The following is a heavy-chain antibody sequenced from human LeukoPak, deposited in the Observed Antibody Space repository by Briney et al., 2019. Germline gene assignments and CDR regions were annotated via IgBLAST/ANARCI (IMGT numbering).Heavy chain of an antibody. CDR1: GFTFSSYW. Sequence: QAGGSLRLSCAASGFTFSSYWMHWVRHAPGKGLVWVSRINGDGSGTSYAASVKGRFTTSRDNAKNTLYLQMNSLRVEDTAVYYCASGDAHAFDIWGQGTMVTVSS. J-gene: IGHJ3*02. CDR2: INGDGSGT. CDR3: ASGDAHAFDI. D-gene: IGHD3-10*01. V-gene: IGHV3-74*01.